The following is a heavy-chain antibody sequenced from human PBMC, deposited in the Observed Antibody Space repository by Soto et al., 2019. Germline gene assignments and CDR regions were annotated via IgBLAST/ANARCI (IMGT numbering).Heavy chain of an antibody. Sequence: PGGSLRLSCAASGFTVSSNYMSWVRQAPGKGLEWVPVIYSGGSTYYADSVKGRFTISRHNSKNTLYLQMNSLRAEDTAVYYCAGIWGSYPSDGAFDIWGQGTMVTVSS. J-gene: IGHJ3*02. V-gene: IGHV3-53*04. CDR2: IYSGGST. D-gene: IGHD3-16*02. CDR3: AGIWGSYPSDGAFDI. CDR1: GFTVSSNY.